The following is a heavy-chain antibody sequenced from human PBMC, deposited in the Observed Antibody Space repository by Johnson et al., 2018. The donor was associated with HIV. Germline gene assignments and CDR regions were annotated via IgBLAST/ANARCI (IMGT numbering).Heavy chain of an antibody. Sequence: VQLVEFGGGVVQPGRSLRLSCAASGFTFSSYAMSWVRQAPGKGLEWVSTISNSGGDTYYADSVKGRFTISRDNAKNTLYLQMNSLRAEDTAVYYCARPHIVVVTAGYAFDIWGQGTLVTVSS. CDR1: GFTFSSYA. J-gene: IGHJ3*02. CDR2: ISNSGGDT. V-gene: IGHV3-23*04. D-gene: IGHD2-21*02. CDR3: ARPHIVVVTAGYAFDI.